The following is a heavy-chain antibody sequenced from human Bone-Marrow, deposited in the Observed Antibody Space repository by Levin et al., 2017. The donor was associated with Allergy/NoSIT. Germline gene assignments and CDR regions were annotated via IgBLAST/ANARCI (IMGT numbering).Heavy chain of an antibody. J-gene: IGHJ6*02. V-gene: IGHV4-39*07. CDR3: ATVVGGGEDGSGSYYNVDYYYYYGMDV. CDR2: IYYSGST. CDR1: GGSISSSSYY. Sequence: PSQTLSLTCTVSGGSISSSSYYWGWIRQPPGKGLEWIGSIYYSGSTYYNPSLKSRVTISVDTSKNQFSLKLSSVTAAGTAVYYCATVVGGGEDGSGSYYNVDYYYYYGMDVWGQGTTVTVSS. D-gene: IGHD3-10*01.